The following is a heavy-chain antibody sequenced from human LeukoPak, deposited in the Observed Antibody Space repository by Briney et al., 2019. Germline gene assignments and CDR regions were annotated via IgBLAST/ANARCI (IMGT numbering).Heavy chain of an antibody. D-gene: IGHD5-18*01. V-gene: IGHV3-7*01. CDR1: GFTFSDHW. CDR2: INEDGTKK. CDR3: ARDVRQLWSSDY. J-gene: IGHJ4*02. Sequence: PGGSLRLSCEVSGFTFSDHWMTWVRQAPGQGLEWVATINEDGTKKYYVDSVRGRFTISRDNAKNSLYLQMNSLRAEDTAMYYCARDVRQLWSSDYWGQGTLATVSS.